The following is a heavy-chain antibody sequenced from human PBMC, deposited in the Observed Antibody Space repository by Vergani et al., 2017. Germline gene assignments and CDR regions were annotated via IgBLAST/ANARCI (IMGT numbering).Heavy chain of an antibody. CDR3: ARERAAIDYYYYYMDV. CDR2: ISSSSSTI. CDR1: GFTFSSYS. V-gene: IGHV3-48*01. D-gene: IGHD2-2*02. Sequence: EVQLVESGGGLVQPGGSLRLSCAASGFTFSSYSMNWVRQAPGKGLEWVSYISSSSSTIYYADSVKGRFTISRDNAKNSLYLQMNSLRAEDTAVYYCARERAAIDYYYYYMDVWGKGTTVTVSS. J-gene: IGHJ6*03.